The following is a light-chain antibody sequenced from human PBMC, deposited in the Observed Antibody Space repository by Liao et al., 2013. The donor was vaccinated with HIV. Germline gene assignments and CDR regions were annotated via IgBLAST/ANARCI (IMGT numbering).Light chain of an antibody. CDR1: KLGEKF. Sequence: SYELTQPHAVSVSPGQTASITCSGYKLGEKFVCWYQQKPGQSPLPVIYQNTRRPSGVPDRFSASKSGNTATLTISGTQPVDEGDYYCQTWDSSNMIFGGGTKLTVL. CDR3: QTWDSSNMI. CDR2: QNT. J-gene: IGLJ2*01. V-gene: IGLV3-1*01.